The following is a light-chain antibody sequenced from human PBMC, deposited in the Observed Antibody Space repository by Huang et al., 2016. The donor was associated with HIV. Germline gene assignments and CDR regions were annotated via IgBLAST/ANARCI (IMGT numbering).Light chain of an antibody. CDR3: QQYDILPYT. Sequence: DIQMTQSPSSLSASVGDRVTITCQASQDISYYLNWYQHKPGKAPKLLIYDASNLETGVPSMFSGSVSGTDFNFTITSLQPEDVATYYCQQYDILPYTFGQGTKVDFK. J-gene: IGKJ2*01. CDR2: DAS. V-gene: IGKV1-33*01. CDR1: QDISYY.